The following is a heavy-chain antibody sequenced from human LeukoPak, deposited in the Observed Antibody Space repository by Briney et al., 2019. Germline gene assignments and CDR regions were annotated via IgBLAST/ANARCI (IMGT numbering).Heavy chain of an antibody. CDR2: IYYSGST. CDR3: ARTHFDWFLYVDY. Sequence: SETLSLTCTVSGGSISSSSYYWVWIRQPPGKGLEWIGSIYYSGSTYYNSSLKSRVTISVDTSKNQFFLRLNSVTAADTAVYYCARTHFDWFLYVDYWGQGALVTVSS. V-gene: IGHV4-39*01. D-gene: IGHD3-9*01. CDR1: GGSISSSSYY. J-gene: IGHJ4*02.